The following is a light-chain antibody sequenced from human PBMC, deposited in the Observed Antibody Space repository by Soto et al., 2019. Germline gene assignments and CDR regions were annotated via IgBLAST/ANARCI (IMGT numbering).Light chain of an antibody. CDR3: QQYNNWPWT. V-gene: IGKV3-15*01. Sequence: EIVMTQSPATLSVSPGERATLSCRASQSFSSNLAWYQQKPGQAPRLLIYGASTRATGIPARFSGSGSGTEFTLTISSLQSEDFAVYYWQQYNNWPWTFDQGTKVEIK. CDR1: QSFSSN. CDR2: GAS. J-gene: IGKJ1*01.